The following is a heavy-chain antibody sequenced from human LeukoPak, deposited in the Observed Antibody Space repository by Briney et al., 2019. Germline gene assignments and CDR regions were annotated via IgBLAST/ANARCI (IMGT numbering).Heavy chain of an antibody. CDR1: GFSLSNSG. Sequence: GGSLRLSCAASGFSLSNSGMHWVRQAPGKGLEWVAFMRYDGSSKFYTDSVKGRFTISRDNSKNTLYLQMNSLRAEDTAVYYCAKDRAGLDPSDAFDIWGQGTMVTVSS. CDR3: AKDRAGLDPSDAFDI. J-gene: IGHJ3*02. V-gene: IGHV3-30*02. CDR2: MRYDGSSK. D-gene: IGHD3/OR15-3a*01.